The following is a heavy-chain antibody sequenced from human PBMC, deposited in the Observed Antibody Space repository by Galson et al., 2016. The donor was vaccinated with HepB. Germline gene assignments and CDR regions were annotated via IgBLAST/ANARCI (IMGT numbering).Heavy chain of an antibody. V-gene: IGHV3-23*01. D-gene: IGHD3-10*01. CDR3: VKDFYGSGSYFSVGHDH. CDR2: IKGGGASP. Sequence: SLRLSCADSGFTFSNYGMHWVRQAPGKGPEWVSSIKGGGASPKYADSVTGRFTISRDNTHNTLHLQMNSLRAEDTAVYYCVKDFYGSGSYFSVGHDHWGQGTLVTVSS. J-gene: IGHJ4*02. CDR1: GFTFSNYG.